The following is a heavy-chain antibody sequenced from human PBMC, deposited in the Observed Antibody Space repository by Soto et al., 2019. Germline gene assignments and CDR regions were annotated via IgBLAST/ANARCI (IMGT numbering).Heavy chain of an antibody. CDR2: ISAHNGDT. V-gene: IGHV1-18*01. D-gene: IGHD1-26*01. CDR1: GYTFTSYG. CDR3: ARDRGDSGSYYVGY. Sequence: QVQLVQSGAEVKKPGASVKVSCKTSGYTFTSYGISWVRQAPGQGLEWMGWISAHNGDTKYAQKFQDRVTMTTDTXXSKAYVEVRSLSSDDTAVYYCARDRGDSGSYYVGYWGQGSLVTVSS. J-gene: IGHJ4*02.